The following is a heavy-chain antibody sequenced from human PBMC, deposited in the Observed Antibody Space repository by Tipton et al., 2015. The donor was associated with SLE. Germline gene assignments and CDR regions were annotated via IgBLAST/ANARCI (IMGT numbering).Heavy chain of an antibody. J-gene: IGHJ3*01. V-gene: IGHV3-30*04. CDR2: ISFEGSSY. CDR3: ARDRSFCSSGSCYRYDGFDF. Sequence: LSLTCAASGFTFSNYDMHWVRQAPGRGLEWVAVISFEGSSYFYADSVKGRFTISRDNSKNTLYLQMNNMRAEDTAVYYCARDRSFCSSGSCYRYDGFDFWGQGTKVTVSS. D-gene: IGHD2-2*01. CDR1: GFTFSNYD.